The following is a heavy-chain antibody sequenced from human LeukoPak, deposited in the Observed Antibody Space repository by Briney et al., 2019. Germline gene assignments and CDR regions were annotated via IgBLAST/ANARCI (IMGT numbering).Heavy chain of an antibody. CDR3: AREGRYRYGYNEYHSYMDI. CDR1: GGSFSGYY. D-gene: IGHD5-24*01. V-gene: IGHV4-59*01. CDR2: IYYSGST. J-gene: IGHJ6*03. Sequence: SETLSLTCAVYGGSFSGYYWSWIRQPPGKGLEWIGYIYYSGSTNYNPSLKSRVTISVDTSKNQFSLKLSSVTAAETAVHYCAREGRYRYGYNEYHSYMDIWGKGTTVTVSS.